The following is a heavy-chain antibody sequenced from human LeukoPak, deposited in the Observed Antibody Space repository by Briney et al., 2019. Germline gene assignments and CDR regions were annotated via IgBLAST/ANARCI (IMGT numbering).Heavy chain of an antibody. CDR2: SSGSGGST. CDR3: AKEGKTRNWNYYQAKPVY. J-gene: IGHJ4*02. CDR1: GFTFSSYA. Sequence: QSGGSLRLSCAASGFTFSSYAMNWVRQAPGKGLEWVSASSGSGGSTYYADSVKGRFTISRDNSKNTLYLQMNSLRAEDTAVYYCAKEGKTRNWNYYQAKPVYWGQGTLVTVSS. V-gene: IGHV3-23*01. D-gene: IGHD1-7*01.